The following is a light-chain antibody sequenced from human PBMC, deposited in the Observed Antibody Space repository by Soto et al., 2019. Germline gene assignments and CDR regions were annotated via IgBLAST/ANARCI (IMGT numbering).Light chain of an antibody. CDR3: KQYKDYVYT. V-gene: IGKV1-12*01. CDR1: QGISSW. Sequence: DIQMTQSPSSVSASVGDRVTITCRASQGISSWLAWYQQKPGKAPKLLIYAASSLQSGVQSRFSGSGSATEFTLTISGLQPDDFATYYCKQYKDYVYTFGQGTKVDIK. CDR2: AAS. J-gene: IGKJ2*01.